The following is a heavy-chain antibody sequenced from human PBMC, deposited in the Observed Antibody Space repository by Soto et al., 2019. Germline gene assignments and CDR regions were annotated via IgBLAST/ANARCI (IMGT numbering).Heavy chain of an antibody. J-gene: IGHJ3*01. CDR1: GFTFSSYA. CDR3: GKDVESRDSARGAFNV. D-gene: IGHD1-26*01. Sequence: VQLLESGGGLVQPGGSLRLSCAASGFTFSSYAMSWVHQAPGKGLEWVSTISGSGGNTYYADSVKGRFTISRDNSNHTLDLQMNSLRAEDTAVYYCGKDVESRDSARGAFNVWGQGTVVTVSS. CDR2: ISGSGGNT. V-gene: IGHV3-23*01.